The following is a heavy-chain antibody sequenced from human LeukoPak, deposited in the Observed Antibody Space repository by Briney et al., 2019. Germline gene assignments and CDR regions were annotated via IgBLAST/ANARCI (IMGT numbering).Heavy chain of an antibody. Sequence: PGMSLRLSCSASGFTFDYYAMLWVRQAPGKGREWVSGTSWDSGSIGYADSVKGRFNIYRDNDKHSLYLQMHSLRAEDTALYYCEKVGGYSSGWYDYWGQGTMVTVSS. CDR2: TSWDSGSI. J-gene: IGHJ4*02. D-gene: IGHD6-19*01. CDR1: GFTFDYYA. V-gene: IGHV3-9*01. CDR3: EKVGGYSSGWYDY.